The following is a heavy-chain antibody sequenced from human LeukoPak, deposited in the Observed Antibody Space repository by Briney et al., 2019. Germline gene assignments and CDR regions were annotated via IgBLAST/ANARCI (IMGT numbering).Heavy chain of an antibody. CDR3: SIGTYYYDSSGYYYRGGSVDY. V-gene: IGHV1-69*13. CDR2: IIPIFGTA. CDR1: GGTFSSYA. Sequence: SVKVSCKASGGTFSSYAISWVRQAPGQGLEWMGGIIPIFGTANYAQKFQGRVTITADESTSTAYMELSSLRSEDTAVYYCSIGTYYYDSSGYYYRGGSVDYWGQGTLVTVSS. J-gene: IGHJ4*02. D-gene: IGHD3-22*01.